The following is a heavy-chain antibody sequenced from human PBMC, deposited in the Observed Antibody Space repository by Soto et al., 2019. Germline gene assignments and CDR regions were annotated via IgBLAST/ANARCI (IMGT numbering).Heavy chain of an antibody. CDR1: GYSFTDYH. CDR2: INPKSGGT. J-gene: IGHJ4*02. D-gene: IGHD6-6*01. V-gene: IGHV1-2*06. CDR3: ARDVGMASRPYLDY. Sequence: ASVKVSCKASGYSFTDYHIHRVRQAPGQGLEWLGRINPKSGGTSTAQKFQGRVTMTRDTSTSIVYMELISLTSEDTAVYYCARDVGMASRPYLDYWGQGTLVTVSS.